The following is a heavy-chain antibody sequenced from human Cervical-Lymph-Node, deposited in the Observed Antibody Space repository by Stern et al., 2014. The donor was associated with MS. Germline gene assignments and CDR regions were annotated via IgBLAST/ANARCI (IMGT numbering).Heavy chain of an antibody. J-gene: IGHJ5*02. Sequence: QVTLRESGPVLVKPTETLTLTCSVSGLSLSNPRMGVSWIRQPPGKALEWLAHNFSTDEKSYSTSLESRLTISRGTSKSQVVLTMTNMDPVDTATYYCARSYSGTYLDWFDPWGQGTLVTVSS. CDR1: GLSLSNPRMG. CDR2: NFSTDEK. V-gene: IGHV2-26*01. CDR3: ARSYSGTYLDWFDP. D-gene: IGHD1-26*01.